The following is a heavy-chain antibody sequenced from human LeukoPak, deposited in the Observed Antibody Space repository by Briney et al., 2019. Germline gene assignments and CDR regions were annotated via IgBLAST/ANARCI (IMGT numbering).Heavy chain of an antibody. CDR2: IKQDGSEI. V-gene: IGHV3-7*01. Sequence: GGSLRLSCAASGFTFNNAWMSWVRQAPGKGLEWVANIKQDGSEIYYVDSVKGRFTISRDDAKNSLYLQMSSLRAEDTAIYYCVRGRGWLHDYWGQGTLVTVSS. J-gene: IGHJ4*02. CDR3: VRGRGWLHDY. D-gene: IGHD5-24*01. CDR1: GFTFNNAW.